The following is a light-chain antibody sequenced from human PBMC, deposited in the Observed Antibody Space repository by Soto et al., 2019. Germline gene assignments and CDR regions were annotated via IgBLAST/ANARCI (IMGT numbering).Light chain of an antibody. CDR3: QKYNSAPLT. Sequence: DIQMTQSPSSLSASGGDRVTITCRASQAISIDLAWYQQKPGKVPELLIYAATTLQSGVPSRFSGSGSGTEFTLTISSLQPEAVATYYCQKYNSAPLTFGPGTKVDIK. J-gene: IGKJ3*01. V-gene: IGKV1-27*01. CDR2: AAT. CDR1: QAISID.